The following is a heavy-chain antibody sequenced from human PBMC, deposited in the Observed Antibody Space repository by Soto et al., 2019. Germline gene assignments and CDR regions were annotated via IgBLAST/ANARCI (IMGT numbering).Heavy chain of an antibody. J-gene: IGHJ2*01. Sequence: EVQLVESGGGLVQPGGSLILSCTASGFTFSNYWMSWVRQAPGKGLEWVANIKQDGSEKYYVDSVKDRFTISRDNAESSLYLQMNSLRAEDTTVYYCARNSLGGRYWFFDLWGRGTLVTVSS. D-gene: IGHD6-25*01. V-gene: IGHV3-7*01. CDR2: IKQDGSEK. CDR1: GFTFSNYW. CDR3: ARNSLGGRYWFFDL.